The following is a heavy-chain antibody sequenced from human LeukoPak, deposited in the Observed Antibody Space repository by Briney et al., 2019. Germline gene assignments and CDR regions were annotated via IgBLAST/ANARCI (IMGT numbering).Heavy chain of an antibody. CDR1: GYTFTSYG. Sequence: ASVKVSCKASGYTFTSYGISWVRQAPGQGLEWMGWISAYNGNTNYAQKLQGRVTMTTDTSTSTAYMELSSLRSEDTAVYYCARAGVVPAALGWFDPWGQGTLVTVSS. V-gene: IGHV1-18*01. D-gene: IGHD2-2*01. CDR2: ISAYNGNT. J-gene: IGHJ5*02. CDR3: ARAGVVPAALGWFDP.